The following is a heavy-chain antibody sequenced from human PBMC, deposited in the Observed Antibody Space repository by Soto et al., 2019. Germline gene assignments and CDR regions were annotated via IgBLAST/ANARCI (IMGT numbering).Heavy chain of an antibody. CDR1: GYTFTSYG. CDR3: ARDYYGSGSYSALGI. CDR2: IIPIFGTA. J-gene: IGHJ3*02. Sequence: QVQLVQSGAEVKKPGASVKVSCKASGYTFTSYGISWVRQAPGQGLEWMGGIIPIFGTANYAQKFQGRVTITADKSTSTAYMELSSLRSEDTAVYYCARDYYGSGSYSALGIWGQGTMVTVSS. D-gene: IGHD3-10*01. V-gene: IGHV1-69*06.